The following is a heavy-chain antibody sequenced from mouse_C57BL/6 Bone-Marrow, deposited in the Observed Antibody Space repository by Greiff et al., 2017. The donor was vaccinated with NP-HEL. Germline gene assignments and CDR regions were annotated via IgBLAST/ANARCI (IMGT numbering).Heavy chain of an antibody. D-gene: IGHD1-1*01. CDR1: GYAFTNYL. CDR3: ARRVLPYAMDY. Sequence: QVQLKQSGAELVRPGTSVKVSCKASGYAFTNYLIEWVKQRPGQGLEWIGVINPGSGGTNYNEKFKGKATLTADKSSSTAYMQLSSLTSEDSAVYFCARRVLPYAMDYWGQGTSVTVSS. V-gene: IGHV1-54*01. J-gene: IGHJ4*01. CDR2: INPGSGGT.